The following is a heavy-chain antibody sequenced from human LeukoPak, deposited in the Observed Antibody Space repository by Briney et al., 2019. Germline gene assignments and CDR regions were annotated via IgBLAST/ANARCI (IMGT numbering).Heavy chain of an antibody. CDR3: ARDTAARAGGMDV. Sequence: SETLSLTCTVSGGSISSGGYYWSWIRQHSGKGLEWIGYIYYSGSTYYNPSLKSRVTISVDTSKNQFSLKLSSVTAADTAVYYCARDTAARAGGMDVWGQGTTVTVSS. CDR1: GGSISSGGYY. D-gene: IGHD4-17*01. J-gene: IGHJ6*02. CDR2: IYYSGST. V-gene: IGHV4-31*03.